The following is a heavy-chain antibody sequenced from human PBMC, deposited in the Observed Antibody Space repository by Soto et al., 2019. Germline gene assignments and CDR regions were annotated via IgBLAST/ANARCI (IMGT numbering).Heavy chain of an antibody. Sequence: SEKVSCKASGYSISAYYIHWVQQAPGLALEGRGFIDPKNGGTVSAQKFQARLTMTRETSISTVYMNLSWLTSDDTALYYCRRDNYGSFPYWGQGSLVTVSS. CDR3: RRDNYGSFPY. D-gene: IGHD6-6*01. V-gene: IGHV1-2*02. J-gene: IGHJ4*02. CDR1: GYSISAYY. CDR2: IDPKNGGT.